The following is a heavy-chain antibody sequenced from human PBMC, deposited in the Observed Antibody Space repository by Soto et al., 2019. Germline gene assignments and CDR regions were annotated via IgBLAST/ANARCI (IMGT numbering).Heavy chain of an antibody. Sequence: QVQMLQSGAEVKKTGSSVRVSCTASGTIFSSYTISWVRQAPGKGLEWMGRIIPILGETNSAQKFQGRVTLTADKSTNTAYMQLNSLRLEDTAVYYCARGLGGRMDDW. D-gene: IGHD3-16*01. V-gene: IGHV1-69*04. J-gene: IGHJ6*01. CDR3: ARGLGGRMDD. CDR1: GTIFSSYT. CDR2: IIPILGET.